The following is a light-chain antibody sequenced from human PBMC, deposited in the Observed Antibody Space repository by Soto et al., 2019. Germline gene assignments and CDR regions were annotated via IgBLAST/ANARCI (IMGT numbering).Light chain of an antibody. Sequence: DIQMTQSPSTLSASVGDRVTLTCRASQSITNWLAWYQQKPGKAPNLLIYDSSNLESGVSSRFSGSGSGADFPLTISSLPPDDFATYYCQQYHTYPWTFGQGTKVEV. J-gene: IGKJ1*01. CDR2: DSS. CDR1: QSITNW. CDR3: QQYHTYPWT. V-gene: IGKV1-5*01.